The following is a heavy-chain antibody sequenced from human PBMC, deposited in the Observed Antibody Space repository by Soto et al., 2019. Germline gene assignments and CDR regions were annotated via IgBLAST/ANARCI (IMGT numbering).Heavy chain of an antibody. CDR3: GRGRSGQLVVFY. J-gene: IGHJ4*02. Sequence: ASVKVSCKASGYTFTGHYIHWVRQAPGQGPEWMGEIGPASGDTRYAQKFQGRVTMTRDTSITTVYMELNNLSPDDTAVYYCGRGRSGQLVVFYWGQGTPVTVSS. V-gene: IGHV1-2*02. D-gene: IGHD3-10*01. CDR2: IGPASGDT. CDR1: GYTFTGHY.